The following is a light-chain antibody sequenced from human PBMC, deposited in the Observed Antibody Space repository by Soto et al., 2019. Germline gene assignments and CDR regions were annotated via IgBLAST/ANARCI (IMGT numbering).Light chain of an antibody. CDR2: KAS. V-gene: IGKV1-5*03. Sequence: DIQMTQSPSTLSASVGDRVIVTCRASRSIDTWLAWYQQKPGKAPKLLIYKASTLESGVPSRFSGSGSGTEFTLTISSLQPDDFATYYCQQYNSYSQTFGQGTKVEIK. J-gene: IGKJ1*01. CDR1: RSIDTW. CDR3: QQYNSYSQT.